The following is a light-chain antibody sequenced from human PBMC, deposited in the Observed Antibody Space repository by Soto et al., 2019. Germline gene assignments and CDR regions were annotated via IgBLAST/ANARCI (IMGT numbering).Light chain of an antibody. CDR1: QVITNF. V-gene: IGKV1-27*01. CDR2: SAS. J-gene: IGKJ4*01. Sequence: IQMTQSPSSLSASVGDRVTITCRASQVITNFLAWYQQKPGKVPRLLIYSASTLQSGVPSRFSGSGSGTDFTLTISSLQLEDGGTYYCQKYNSAPLTFGGGTKVEIK. CDR3: QKYNSAPLT.